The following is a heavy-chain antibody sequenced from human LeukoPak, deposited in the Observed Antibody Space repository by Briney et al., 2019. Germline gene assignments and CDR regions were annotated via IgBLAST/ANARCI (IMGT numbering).Heavy chain of an antibody. V-gene: IGHV1-2*02. CDR1: GYTFTGYY. CDR3: ARDKILWFRELLGY. J-gene: IGHJ4*02. Sequence: SSVKVSCKSSGYTFTGYYMHWVRQAPGQGLEWMGWINPNSGGTNYAQKFQGRVTMTRDTSISTAYMELSRLRSDDTAVYYCARDKILWFRELLGYWGQGTLVTVSS. D-gene: IGHD3-10*01. CDR2: INPNSGGT.